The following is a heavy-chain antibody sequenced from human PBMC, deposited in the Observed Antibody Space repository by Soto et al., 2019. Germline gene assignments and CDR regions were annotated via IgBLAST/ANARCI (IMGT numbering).Heavy chain of an antibody. Sequence: QVQLQESGPGLVKPSETLSLTCAVSGASVSRIGFHWGWIRQPPGQGLEWIGSIYDAGTTFYNPSLQSPVTISAHTAKNHFSLRLTSVTAADTAVYYCARRGSGHTFDYWGQGTLVTVSS. D-gene: IGHD3-10*01. CDR1: GASVSRIGFH. J-gene: IGHJ4*02. CDR2: IYDAGTT. CDR3: ARRGSGHTFDY. V-gene: IGHV4-39*01.